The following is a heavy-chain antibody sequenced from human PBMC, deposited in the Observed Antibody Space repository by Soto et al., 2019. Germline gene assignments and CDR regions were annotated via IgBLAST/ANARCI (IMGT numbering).Heavy chain of an antibody. CDR2: ISRYGDFT. CDR1: GFTFNIYA. D-gene: IGHD3-22*01. CDR3: AKDRYLDHDSRGYLFDN. V-gene: IGHV3-23*01. Sequence: EVQLLESGGDLIQPGGSLRLSCAASGFTFNIYAMTWVRQAPGKGLEWVSAISRYGDFTYYADSVEGRFTISRDNSKNTLYLQRSSLRAEDTAVYYCAKDRYLDHDSRGYLFDNWGQGTLVTVSS. J-gene: IGHJ4*02.